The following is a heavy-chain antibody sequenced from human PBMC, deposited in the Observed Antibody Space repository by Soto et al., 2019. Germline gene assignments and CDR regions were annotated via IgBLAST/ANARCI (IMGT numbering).Heavy chain of an antibody. Sequence: EVQLVESGGGLVEPGGSLRLSCAASGFTFNNASMEWVRQAPGKGLEWVGRIRTDAEGGPTEYAAPMKGRFTISRDDSKNTLFLQVNSLKTEDTGVYFCTCPQPERHRGVDVWGQGTTVIVSS. V-gene: IGHV3-15*07. CDR3: TCPQPERHRGVDV. CDR2: IRTDAEGGPT. J-gene: IGHJ6*02. D-gene: IGHD6-25*01. CDR1: GFTFNNAS.